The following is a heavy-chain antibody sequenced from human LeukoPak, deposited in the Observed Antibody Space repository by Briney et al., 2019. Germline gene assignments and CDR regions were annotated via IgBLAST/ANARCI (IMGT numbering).Heavy chain of an antibody. Sequence: ASVKVSCKVSGYTLTELSMHWVRQAPGKGLEWMGGFDPEDGETIYAQKFQGRVTMTEDTSTDTAYMELSSLRSEDTAVYYCATGHTSPYGSGSYDAFGIWGQGTMVTVSS. J-gene: IGHJ3*02. CDR2: FDPEDGET. V-gene: IGHV1-24*01. D-gene: IGHD3-10*01. CDR1: GYTLTELS. CDR3: ATGHTSPYGSGSYDAFGI.